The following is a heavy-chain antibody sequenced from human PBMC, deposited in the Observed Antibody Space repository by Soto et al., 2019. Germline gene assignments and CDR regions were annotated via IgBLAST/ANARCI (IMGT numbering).Heavy chain of an antibody. CDR3: ARTVSPIPLRYCSGGSCYEGYFDY. CDR2: IMPISGTA. V-gene: IGHV1-69*13. Sequence: SVKVSCKESGGAKRSCASSWARQENGKGKEWMGGIMPISGTAKYAQNFQGRVTITAAESTSTAYMELSSLRSEDTAVYYCARTVSPIPLRYCSGGSCYEGYFDYWGQGTLVTVSS. J-gene: IGHJ4*02. D-gene: IGHD2-15*01. CDR1: GGAKRSCA.